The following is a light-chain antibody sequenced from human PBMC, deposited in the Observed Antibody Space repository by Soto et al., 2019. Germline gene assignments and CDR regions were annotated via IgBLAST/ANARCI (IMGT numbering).Light chain of an antibody. CDR3: QSYDSTLSARYV. V-gene: IGLV2-14*01. Sequence: QSALTQPASVSGSPGQSITISCTGTSSDVGGYNYVSWYQQHPPKAPKLMIYEVINRPSGVSNRFSGSKSGNTASLTISGLQAEDEGDYYCQSYDSTLSARYVFGTGTKLTVL. J-gene: IGLJ1*01. CDR2: EVI. CDR1: SSDVGGYNY.